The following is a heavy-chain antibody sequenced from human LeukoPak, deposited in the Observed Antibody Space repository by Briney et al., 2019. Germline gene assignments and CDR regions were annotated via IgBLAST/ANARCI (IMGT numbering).Heavy chain of an antibody. D-gene: IGHD4-17*01. J-gene: IGHJ4*02. CDR3: VTRHDYGDHGRGCLDY. Sequence: GGSLRLSCAASGFTFSSYEMNWVRQAPGKGLEWISYISSSASTIYYADSVKGRFTISRDNAKNSLYLQMNSLRAEDTAICYCVTRHDYGDHGRGCLDYWGQGTLVTVSS. CDR1: GFTFSSYE. CDR2: ISSSASTI. V-gene: IGHV3-48*03.